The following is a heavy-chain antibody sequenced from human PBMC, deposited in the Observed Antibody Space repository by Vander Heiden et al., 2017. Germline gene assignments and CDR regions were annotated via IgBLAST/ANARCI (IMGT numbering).Heavy chain of an antibody. CDR2: ISWNSGSI. J-gene: IGHJ4*02. V-gene: IGHV3-9*01. CDR3: AKGEIVVVTAPFDY. D-gene: IGHD2-21*02. Sequence: EVQLVESGGGLVQPGRSLRLSCAASGFTFDDYAMHWVRQAPGKGLEWVSGISWNSGSIGYADSVKGRFTISRDNAKNSLYLQMNSLRAEDTALYYCAKGEIVVVTAPFDYWGQGTLVTVSS. CDR1: GFTFDDYA.